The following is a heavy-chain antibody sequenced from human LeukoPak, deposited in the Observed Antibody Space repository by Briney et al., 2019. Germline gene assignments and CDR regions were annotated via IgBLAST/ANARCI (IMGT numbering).Heavy chain of an antibody. CDR2: INHSGST. J-gene: IGHJ4*02. CDR3: ARNRIFDY. D-gene: IGHD2/OR15-2a*01. CDR1: GGSFSGYY. Sequence: KASETLSLTCAVSGGSFSGYYWSWIRQPPGKGLEWIGEINHSGSTNYNPSLKSRVTISGGTSKNQFSLQLSSVTAADTAVYYCARNRIFDYWGQGTLVTVSS. V-gene: IGHV4-34*01.